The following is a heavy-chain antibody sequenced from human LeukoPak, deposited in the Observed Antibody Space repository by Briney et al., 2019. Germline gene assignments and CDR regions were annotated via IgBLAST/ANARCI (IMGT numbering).Heavy chain of an antibody. CDR2: IKQDGSEK. CDR1: GFTFSSYW. J-gene: IGHJ4*02. Sequence: PGGSQRLSCGASGFTFSSYWMSWVRQAPGKGLEWVANIKQDGSEKYYVDSVKGRFTISRDNAKNSLYLQMNSLRAEDTAVYYCARDFRITYYYGSGSYYIDYWGQRTLVTVSS. V-gene: IGHV3-7*01. CDR3: ARDFRITYYYGSGSYYIDY. D-gene: IGHD3-10*01.